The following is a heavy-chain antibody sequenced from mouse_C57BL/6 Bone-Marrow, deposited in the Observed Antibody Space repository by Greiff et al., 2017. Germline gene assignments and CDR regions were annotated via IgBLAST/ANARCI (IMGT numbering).Heavy chain of an antibody. Sequence: EVKLQESGAELVRPGASVKLSCTASGFNIKDDYMHWVQQRPEQGLEWIGWIDPEDGDTEYASKFQGKATITADTSSNTAYLQLSHLTSEDTAVYYCAVYYDYDYEGDYWGQSTTLTVSS. V-gene: IGHV14-4*01. CDR2: IDPEDGDT. D-gene: IGHD2-4*01. CDR1: GFNIKDDY. J-gene: IGHJ2*01. CDR3: AVYYDYDYEGDY.